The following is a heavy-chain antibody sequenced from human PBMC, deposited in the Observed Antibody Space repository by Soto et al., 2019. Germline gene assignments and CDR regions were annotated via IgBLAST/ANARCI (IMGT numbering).Heavy chain of an antibody. CDR2: VLPISGST. Sequence: QVQLVQSGAEVRKPGSSVKVSCKTSGGLISKYSFNWVRQAPGQGLEWMGGVLPISGSTDYDQKFQGRLTITADRSNSTVYMELSRLRSDDTANYYCATIRVRGGPLRFEDGGQGMLISVSS. CDR3: ATIRVRGGPLRFED. D-gene: IGHD5-12*01. V-gene: IGHV1-69*06. J-gene: IGHJ4*01. CDR1: GGLISKYS.